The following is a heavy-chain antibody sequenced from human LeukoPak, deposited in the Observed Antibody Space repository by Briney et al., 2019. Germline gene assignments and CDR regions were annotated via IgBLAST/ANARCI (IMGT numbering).Heavy chain of an antibody. CDR2: IWYDGSNK. CDR1: GFTFSSYG. Sequence: GRSLRLSCAASGFTFSSYGMHWVRQAPGKGLEWVAVIWYDGSNKYYADSVKGRFTISRDNSKNTLYLQMNSLRAEDTAVYYCARSLVPAAPLGYWDQGTLVTVSS. J-gene: IGHJ4*02. CDR3: ARSLVPAAPLGY. D-gene: IGHD2-2*01. V-gene: IGHV3-33*01.